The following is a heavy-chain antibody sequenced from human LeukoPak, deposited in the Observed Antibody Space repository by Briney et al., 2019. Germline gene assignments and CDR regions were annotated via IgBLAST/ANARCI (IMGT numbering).Heavy chain of an antibody. V-gene: IGHV3-20*04. CDR3: ARALRVYYDSSDHAFDI. J-gene: IGHJ3*02. CDR1: GFTFDDYG. CDR2: INWNGGST. D-gene: IGHD3-22*01. Sequence: PGGSLRLSCAASGFTFDDYGMSWVRQAPGKGLELGSGINWNGGSTGYADSVKGRFTISRDNAKNSLYLQMNSLRAEDTALYYCARALRVYYDSSDHAFDIWGQGTMVTVSS.